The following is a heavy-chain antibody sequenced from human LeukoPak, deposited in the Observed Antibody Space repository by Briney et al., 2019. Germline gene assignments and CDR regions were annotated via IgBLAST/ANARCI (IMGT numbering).Heavy chain of an antibody. J-gene: IGHJ6*04. CDR3: AELGITMIGGV. CDR1: GFTFSDYY. CDR2: ISISGSTI. Sequence: GGSLRLSCAASGFTFSDYYMSWIRQAPGEGLERVSYISISGSTIYYADSVKGRFTISRDNAKNSLYLQMNSLGAEDTAVYYCAELGITMIGGVWGKGTTVTISS. D-gene: IGHD3-10*02. V-gene: IGHV3-11*04.